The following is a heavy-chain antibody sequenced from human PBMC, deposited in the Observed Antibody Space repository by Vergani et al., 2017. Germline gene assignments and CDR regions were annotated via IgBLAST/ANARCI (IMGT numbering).Heavy chain of an antibody. CDR1: GGSSSGYY. Sequence: QVQLQQWGAGLLKPSETLSLTCAVYGGSSSGYYWSWIRQPPGKGLEWIGEIIHSGSTNYNPSLKSRVTISVDTSKNQFSLKLSSVTAADTAVYYCASGAMVTGYYGAYYYYGMDVWGQGTTVTVSS. CDR3: ASGAMVTGYYGAYYYYGMDV. V-gene: IGHV4-34*12. CDR2: IIHSGST. D-gene: IGHD3-9*01. J-gene: IGHJ6*02.